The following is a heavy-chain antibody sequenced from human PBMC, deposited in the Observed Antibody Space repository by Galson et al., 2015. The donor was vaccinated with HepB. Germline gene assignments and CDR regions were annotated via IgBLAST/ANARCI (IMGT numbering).Heavy chain of an antibody. V-gene: IGHV4-59*08. J-gene: IGHJ5*02. CDR1: GGSISSYY. CDR3: ARQLGFCSSSSCQPWFDP. Sequence: ETLSLTCTVSGGSISSYYWSWIRQPPGKGLEWIGYFYYSGVTNYNPSLKSRVTISVDTSKNQFSLKLTSVTAADTAVYYCARQLGFCSSSSCQPWFDPWGQGTLVTVSS. CDR2: FYYSGVT. D-gene: IGHD2-2*01.